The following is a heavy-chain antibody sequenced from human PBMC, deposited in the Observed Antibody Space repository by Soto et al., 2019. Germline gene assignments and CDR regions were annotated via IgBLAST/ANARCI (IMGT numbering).Heavy chain of an antibody. Sequence: PGGSLRLSCAASGFTFSSYWMHWVRQAPGKGLVWVSRINSDGSSTSYADSVKGRFTISRDNAKNTLYLQMNSLRAEDTAVYYRARFEQSYYDSSFDYFDYWGQGTLVTVSS. CDR3: ARFEQSYYDSSFDYFDY. J-gene: IGHJ4*02. CDR1: GFTFSSYW. D-gene: IGHD3-22*01. V-gene: IGHV3-74*01. CDR2: INSDGSST.